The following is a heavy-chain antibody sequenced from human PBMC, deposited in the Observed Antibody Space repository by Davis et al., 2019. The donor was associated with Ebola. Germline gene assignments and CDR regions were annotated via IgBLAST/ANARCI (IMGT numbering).Heavy chain of an antibody. CDR2: IYYTGST. Sequence: MPSETLSLTCTVSGCSISGYYWSWIRQPPGKGLEYIGYIYYTGSTKYSPSLNSRVTISVDTSKNQFSLKLSSVTAADTAVYYCARDEKHYDFWLRDYYYYGMDVWGQGTTVTVSS. CDR1: GCSISGYY. CDR3: ARDEKHYDFWLRDYYYYGMDV. V-gene: IGHV4-59*01. D-gene: IGHD3-3*01. J-gene: IGHJ6*02.